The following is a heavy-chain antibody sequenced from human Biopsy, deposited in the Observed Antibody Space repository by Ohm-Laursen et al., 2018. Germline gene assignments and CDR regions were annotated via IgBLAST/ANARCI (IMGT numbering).Heavy chain of an antibody. CDR3: GRAVRNQLLTDP. Sequence: ASGYAFTRYDIDWVRQRSGKGTEWIGWLNPVSGNSNFGQKFRGRVTVTSDTSISTAYMELSGLTSDDTATYYCGRAVRNQLLTDPWGQGTLVTVSS. CDR2: LNPVSGNS. D-gene: IGHD1-7*01. CDR1: GYAFTRYD. J-gene: IGHJ5*02. V-gene: IGHV1-8*01.